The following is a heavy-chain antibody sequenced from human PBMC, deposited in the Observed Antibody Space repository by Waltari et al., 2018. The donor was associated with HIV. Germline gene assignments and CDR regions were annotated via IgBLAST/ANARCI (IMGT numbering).Heavy chain of an antibody. CDR1: GGSISSGDYY. D-gene: IGHD1-26*01. Sequence: QVQLQESGPGLVKPSQTLSLTCTVSGGSISSGDYYWSWIRQPPGKGLGWIGYMYYSGSTYSNPSLKSRVTISVDTSKNQFSLKLSSVTAADTAVYYCARVKIVGNWFDPWGQGTLVTVSS. CDR3: ARVKIVGNWFDP. CDR2: MYYSGST. J-gene: IGHJ5*02. V-gene: IGHV4-30-4*01.